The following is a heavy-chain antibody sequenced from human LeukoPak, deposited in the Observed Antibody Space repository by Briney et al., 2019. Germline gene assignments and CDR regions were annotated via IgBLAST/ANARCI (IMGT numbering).Heavy chain of an antibody. CDR1: GFIFSSHD. V-gene: IGHV3-23*01. J-gene: IGHJ6*03. Sequence: GGSLRLSCAASGFIFSSHDMSWVRQAPGKGLEWVSAISGSDGTAYYADSVKGRFTISRDNPKNTLYLQMNSLGAEDTAAYYCAKASGNYHYTDLWGKGTTVTVSS. CDR2: ISGSDGTA. CDR3: AKASGNYHYTDL.